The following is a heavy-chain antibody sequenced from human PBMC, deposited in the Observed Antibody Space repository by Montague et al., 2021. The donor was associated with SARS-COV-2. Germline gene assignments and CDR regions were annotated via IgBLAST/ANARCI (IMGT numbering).Heavy chain of an antibody. CDR2: VIHNKST. CDR1: GVSVTDYY. V-gene: IGHV4-59*08. J-gene: IGHJ4*02. D-gene: IGHD3/OR15-3a*01. CDR3: VRLPHYDGWNGSLDF. Sequence: SETLSLTCTVSGVSVTDYYWSWIRQPPGKGLEWVGDVIHNKSTNFNPSLKSRVAISVDTSKNQFSLRLTSVTAADTALYYCVRLPHYDGWNGSLDFWGQGTLVTVSS.